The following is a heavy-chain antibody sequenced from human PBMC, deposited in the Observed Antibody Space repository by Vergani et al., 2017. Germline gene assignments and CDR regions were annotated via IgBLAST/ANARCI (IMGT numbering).Heavy chain of an antibody. J-gene: IGHJ1*01. Sequence: QVHLVESGGGVVQPGRSLRLSCVVSGFTSSYYGMHWVRQAPGKGLEWVAVISYDGTQKYYADSVKGRFTISRDNSKSTLYLQMNSLRTEDTAVYYCVTKSGGTPGCQIGYFREWGQGTLVTVSS. CDR3: VTKSGGTPGCQIGYFRE. CDR2: ISYDGTQK. CDR1: GFTSSYYG. D-gene: IGHD2-15*01. V-gene: IGHV3-30*03.